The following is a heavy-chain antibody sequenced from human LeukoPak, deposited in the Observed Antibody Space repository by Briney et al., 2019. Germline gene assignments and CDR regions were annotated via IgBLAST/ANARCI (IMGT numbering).Heavy chain of an antibody. CDR2: ISWNSGSI. CDR1: GFTFDDYA. D-gene: IGHD4/OR15-4a*01. V-gene: IGHV3-9*01. J-gene: IGHJ4*02. CDR3: ARRAGAYSHPYDY. Sequence: GGSLRLSCAASGFTFDDYAMHWVRQAPGKGLEWVSGISWNSGSIGYADSVKDRFTISRDNAKNSLYLQMNSLRAEDTALYYCARRAGAYSHPYDYWGQGTLVTVSS.